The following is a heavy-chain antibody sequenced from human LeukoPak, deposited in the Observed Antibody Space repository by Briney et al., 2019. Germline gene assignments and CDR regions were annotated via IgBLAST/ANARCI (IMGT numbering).Heavy chain of an antibody. CDR2: VYYSGST. D-gene: IGHD3-10*01. CDR3: ARGGGSGRGNWFDP. V-gene: IGHV4-59*13. J-gene: IGHJ5*02. CDR1: GGSISPYY. Sequence: SETLSLTCTVSGGSISPYYWSWIRQPPGKGLEWIGYVYYSGSTNYNPSLKSRVTISVDTSKSQFSLKLTSVTAADTAVYYCARGGGSGRGNWFDPWGQGTLVTVSS.